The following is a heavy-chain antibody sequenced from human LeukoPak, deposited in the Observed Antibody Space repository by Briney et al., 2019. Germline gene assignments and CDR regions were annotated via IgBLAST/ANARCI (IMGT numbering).Heavy chain of an antibody. Sequence: GGSLRLSCAASGFTVSSNYMSWVRQAPGKGLEWVSAISGSGGSTYYADSVKGRFTISRDNSKNTLYLQMNSLRAEDTAVYYCAKVGSGYAYYYYMDVWGKGTTVTISS. D-gene: IGHD5-12*01. J-gene: IGHJ6*03. CDR2: ISGSGGST. V-gene: IGHV3-23*01. CDR1: GFTVSSNY. CDR3: AKVGSGYAYYYYMDV.